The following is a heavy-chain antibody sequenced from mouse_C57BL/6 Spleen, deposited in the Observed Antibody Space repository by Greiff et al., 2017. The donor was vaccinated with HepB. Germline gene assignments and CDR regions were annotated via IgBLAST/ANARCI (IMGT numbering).Heavy chain of an antibody. V-gene: IGHV1-62-2*01. CDR3: ARHEGYYYGSSYVSYAMDY. CDR1: GYTFTEYT. CDR2: FYPGSGSI. J-gene: IGHJ4*01. D-gene: IGHD1-1*01. Sequence: QVQLKESGAELVKPGASVKLSCKASGYTFTEYTIHWVKQRSGQGLEWIGWFYPGSGSIKYNEKFKDKATLTADKSSSTVYMELSRLTSEDSAVYFCARHEGYYYGSSYVSYAMDYWGQGTSVTVSS.